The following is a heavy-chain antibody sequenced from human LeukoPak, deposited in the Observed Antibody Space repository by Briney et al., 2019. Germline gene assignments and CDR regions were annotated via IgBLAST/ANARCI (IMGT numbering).Heavy chain of an antibody. CDR2: ISGSGGST. CDR1: GFTFSSYA. V-gene: IGHV3-23*01. Sequence: GGSLRLSCAASGFTFSSYAMSWVRQAPGKGLEWVSAISGSGGSTYYADSVKGRFTISRDNSKNTLYLQMNSLRAEDTAVYYCAKENQGPYYYYYYGMDVWGQGTTVTVSS. CDR3: AKENQGPYYYYYYGMDV. J-gene: IGHJ6*02.